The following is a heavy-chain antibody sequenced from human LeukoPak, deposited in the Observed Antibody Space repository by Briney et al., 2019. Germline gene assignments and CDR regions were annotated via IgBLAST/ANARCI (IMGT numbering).Heavy chain of an antibody. CDR1: GGSISGFY. CDR2: VYYSGNT. Sequence: SETLSLTCTVSGGSISGFYWNWIRQPPGKGLEWIGYVYYSGNTNYNPSLKSRVTISLDTSKNQFSLKLRSVTAADTAVYYCARDTRDAFDIWGQGTMVTVPS. J-gene: IGHJ3*02. V-gene: IGHV4-59*01. CDR3: ARDTRDAFDI.